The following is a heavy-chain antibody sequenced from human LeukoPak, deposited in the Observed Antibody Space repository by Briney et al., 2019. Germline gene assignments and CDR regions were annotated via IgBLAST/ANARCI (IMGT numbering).Heavy chain of an antibody. V-gene: IGHV1-18*01. Sequence: GASVKVSCKASGYTFTTYGISWVRKAPGQGLEWMGWISAYNGNTNYAQKLQGRVTMTTETSTSTAYMELRSLSSDDTAVYYCARDSSPHDAFDIWGQGTMVTVSS. CDR2: ISAYNGNT. J-gene: IGHJ3*02. CDR1: GYTFTTYG. CDR3: ARDSSPHDAFDI.